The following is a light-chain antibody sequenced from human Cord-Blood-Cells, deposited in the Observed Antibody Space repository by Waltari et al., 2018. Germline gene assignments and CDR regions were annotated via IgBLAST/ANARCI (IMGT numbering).Light chain of an antibody. CDR1: QDISNY. Sequence: DIQMNQSPSSLSASVGDRVTITCQASQDISNYLNWYQQKPGKAPKLLIYDASNLETGVPSRFSGSGSGTDFTFTISSLQPEDIATYYCQQYDNLSALTFGGGTKVEIK. V-gene: IGKV1-33*01. CDR3: QQYDNLSALT. CDR2: DAS. J-gene: IGKJ4*01.